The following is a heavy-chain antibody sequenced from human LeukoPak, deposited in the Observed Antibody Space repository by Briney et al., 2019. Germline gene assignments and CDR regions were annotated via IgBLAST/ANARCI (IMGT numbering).Heavy chain of an antibody. CDR2: IYYSGST. V-gene: IGHV4-59*08. CDR1: GGSISYYY. Sequence: SQTLSLTCTVSGGSISYYYWSWIRQPPGKGLEWIGYIYYSGSTNYNPSLKSRVTISVDTSKNQFSLKLSSVTAADSAVYYCARRTRYNWNDDRYYFDYWGQGTLVTVSS. J-gene: IGHJ4*02. CDR3: ARRTRYNWNDDRYYFDY. D-gene: IGHD1-1*01.